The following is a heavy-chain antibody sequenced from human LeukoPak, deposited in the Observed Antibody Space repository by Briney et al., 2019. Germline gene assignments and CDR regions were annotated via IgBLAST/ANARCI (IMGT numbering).Heavy chain of an antibody. D-gene: IGHD6-19*01. Sequence: ASVKVSCKASGYTFTTYAISWVRQAPGQGLEWMGWINPNSGATTYTQKFQGWVTMTRDTSISTAYMELSRLRYDDTAVYYCARDRAESQWLVRYWFDPWGQGTLVTVSS. CDR3: ARDRAESQWLVRYWFDP. J-gene: IGHJ5*02. CDR2: INPNSGAT. CDR1: GYTFTTYA. V-gene: IGHV1-2*04.